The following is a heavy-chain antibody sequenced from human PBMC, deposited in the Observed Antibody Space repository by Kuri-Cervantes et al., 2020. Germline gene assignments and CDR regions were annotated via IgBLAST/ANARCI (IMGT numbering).Heavy chain of an antibody. J-gene: IGHJ6*02. Sequence: GGSLRLSCAASGFTFSSYAMSWVRQAPGKGLEWVSAISGSGGSTYYADSVKGRFTISRDNSKNTLYLQMNSLRAEDTAVYYCAAVPTYEYYYGMDVWGQGTTVTVSS. CDR3: AAVPTYEYYYGMDV. CDR1: GFTFSSYA. CDR2: ISGSGGST. D-gene: IGHD2-2*01. V-gene: IGHV3-23*01.